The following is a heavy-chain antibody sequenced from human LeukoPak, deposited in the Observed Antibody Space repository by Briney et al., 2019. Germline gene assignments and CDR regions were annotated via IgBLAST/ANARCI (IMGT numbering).Heavy chain of an antibody. CDR2: INPNSGGT. CDR1: GYTFTGYY. CDR3: ARAYSSSWYYFDY. J-gene: IGHJ4*02. V-gene: IGHV1-2*02. D-gene: IGHD6-13*01. Sequence: ASVKVSCKASGYTFTGYYMHWVRQAPGQGLEWMGWINPNSGGTNYAQKFQGRVTMTRDTSISTAYMELSRLRSGDTAVYYCARAYSSSWYYFDYWGQGTLVTVSS.